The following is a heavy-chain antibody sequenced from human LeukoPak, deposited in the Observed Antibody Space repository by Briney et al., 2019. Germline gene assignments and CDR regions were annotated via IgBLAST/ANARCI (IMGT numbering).Heavy chain of an antibody. D-gene: IGHD2-15*01. V-gene: IGHV3-21*01. CDR3: ARDGGYCSGGYSDY. Sequence: PGGSLRLSCAASGFTFSSYGMHWVRQAPGKGLEWVSSISSSSSYIYYADSVKGRFTISRDNAKNPLYLQMNSLRAEDTAVYYCARDGGYCSGGYSDYWGQGTLVTVSS. J-gene: IGHJ4*02. CDR2: ISSSSSYI. CDR1: GFTFSSYG.